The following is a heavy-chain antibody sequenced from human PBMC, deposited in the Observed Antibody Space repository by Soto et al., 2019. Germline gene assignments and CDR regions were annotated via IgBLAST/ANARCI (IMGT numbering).Heavy chain of an antibody. CDR1: GGSFSGYY. CDR3: ARRRGYGSGSYYNPGRYDAFDI. V-gene: IGHV4-34*01. J-gene: IGHJ3*02. D-gene: IGHD3-10*01. Sequence: SETLSLTCAVYGGSFSGYYWSWIRQPPGKGLEWIGEINHSGSTNYNPSLKSRVTISVDTSKNQFSLKLSSVTAADTAVYYCARRRGYGSGSYYNPGRYDAFDILGQGTMVTVSS. CDR2: INHSGST.